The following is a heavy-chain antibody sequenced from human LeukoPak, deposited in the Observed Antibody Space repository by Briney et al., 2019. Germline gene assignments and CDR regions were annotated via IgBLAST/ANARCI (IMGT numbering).Heavy chain of an antibody. J-gene: IGHJ4*02. CDR2: ISSTSNYI. V-gene: IGHV3-21*01. D-gene: IGHD5-18*01. CDR3: TVHTGMGY. CDR1: GFTFSTYT. Sequence: PGVSLRLSCVISGFTFSTYTMNWVRQAPGKGLEWVSSISSTSNYIDYADSVKGRFTISRDNAKNSLYLQMNSLRGEDTAVYYCTVHTGMGYWGQGTLVTVSS.